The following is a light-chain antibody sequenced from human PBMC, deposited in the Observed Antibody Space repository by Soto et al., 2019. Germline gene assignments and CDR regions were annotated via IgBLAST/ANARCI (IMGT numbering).Light chain of an antibody. Sequence: DIQMTQSPSTLSASVRDRVTITCRASQSISSWLAWYQQKPGKAPKLLIYKASSLESGVPSRFSGSGSGTEFTLTISSLQPDDFATYYCQQYHSIPYTFGQGTKLEIK. V-gene: IGKV1-5*03. CDR1: QSISSW. CDR2: KAS. J-gene: IGKJ2*01. CDR3: QQYHSIPYT.